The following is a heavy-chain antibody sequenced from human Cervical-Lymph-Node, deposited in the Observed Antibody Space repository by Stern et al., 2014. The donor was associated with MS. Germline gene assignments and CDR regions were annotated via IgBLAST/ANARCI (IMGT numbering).Heavy chain of an antibody. CDR2: INPSGGST. V-gene: IGHV1-46*01. J-gene: IGHJ6*02. CDR3: AREVAGHRLGMMDV. Sequence: QMQLVQSGAEVKTPGASVKLSCKASGYTFTSYYIHWVRQAPGQGLEWMGIINPSGGSTNYAQKFQGRVTLTRDTSTSTVYMELSSLRSEDTAVYYCAREVAGHRLGMMDVWRQGTPVTVSS. CDR1: GYTFTSYY. D-gene: IGHD6-19*01.